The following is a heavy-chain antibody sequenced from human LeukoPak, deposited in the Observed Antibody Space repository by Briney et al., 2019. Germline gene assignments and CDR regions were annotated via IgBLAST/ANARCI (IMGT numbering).Heavy chain of an antibody. Sequence: PGGSLRLSCAASGFTFSSYGMHWVRQAPGKGLEWVAVISPDGSKQRHAESVKGRFTISRDNSRNTLSVQMNSLRAEDTAVYYCAKECGDSSGYDSWGQGTLVTVSS. V-gene: IGHV3-30*18. CDR2: ISPDGSKQ. CDR1: GFTFSSYG. J-gene: IGHJ4*02. D-gene: IGHD5-12*01. CDR3: AKECGDSSGYDS.